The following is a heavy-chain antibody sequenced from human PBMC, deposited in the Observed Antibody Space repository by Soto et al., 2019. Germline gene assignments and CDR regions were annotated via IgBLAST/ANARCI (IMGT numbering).Heavy chain of an antibody. Sequence: QVQVVQSGAEVKKPGSSVRVSCKASGGTSSSYAITWMRQVPGQGLEWMGGIIPILHTTNYAQKFQGRVTITADESTSTVYMELSSLTSEDTAVYYCARGGTALTRRFDFWGQGTLVTVSS. CDR1: GGTSSSYA. J-gene: IGHJ4*02. V-gene: IGHV1-69*01. D-gene: IGHD4-4*01. CDR2: IIPILHTT. CDR3: ARGGTALTRRFDF.